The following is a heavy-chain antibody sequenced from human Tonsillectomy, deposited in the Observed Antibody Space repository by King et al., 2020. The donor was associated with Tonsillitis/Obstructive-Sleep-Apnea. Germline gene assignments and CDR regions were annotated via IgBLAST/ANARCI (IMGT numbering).Heavy chain of an antibody. Sequence: QLQESGPGLVKPSETLSLTCTVSGGSISSYYWSWIRQPPGKGLECIGYSYYSGSTNYNPSLKSRVTISADTSKNQFSLKLSSVTAADTAVYYCAREETGMDAFDIWGQGTMVSVSS. D-gene: IGHD7-27*01. V-gene: IGHV4-59*01. CDR2: SYYSGST. CDR1: GGSISSYY. CDR3: AREETGMDAFDI. J-gene: IGHJ3*02.